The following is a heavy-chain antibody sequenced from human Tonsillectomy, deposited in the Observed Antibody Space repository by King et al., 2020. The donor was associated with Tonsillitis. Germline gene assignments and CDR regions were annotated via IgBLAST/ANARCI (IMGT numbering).Heavy chain of an antibody. J-gene: IGHJ4*02. CDR3: ARAGGVVMPGAIHN. CDR2: IYYTGRT. D-gene: IGHD2-2*02. CDR1: GVSITSAGSY. Sequence: VQLQESGPGLVEPSQTLSLTCTVSGVSITSAGSYWTWIRQHPGKGLEGIGNIYYTGRTHYSPSLKSRVSRSLDTSTNQFSLRLTSMTAADTAVYFCARAGGVVMPGAIHNGGPGTQVSVSS. V-gene: IGHV4-31*03.